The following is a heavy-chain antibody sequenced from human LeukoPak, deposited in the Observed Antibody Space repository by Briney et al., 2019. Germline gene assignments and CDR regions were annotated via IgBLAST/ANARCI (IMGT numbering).Heavy chain of an antibody. D-gene: IGHD2-2*01. CDR3: ARGPGYCSSTSCPIDY. CDR1: GGSISSYY. Sequence: SETLSLTCTVSGGSISSYYWSWIRQPAGKGLEWIGRLYSSGSTHYNPSLKSRVTMSVDTSKNQFSLKLSSVTAADTAVYYCARGPGYCSSTSCPIDYWGQGTLVTVSP. CDR2: LYSSGST. J-gene: IGHJ4*02. V-gene: IGHV4-4*07.